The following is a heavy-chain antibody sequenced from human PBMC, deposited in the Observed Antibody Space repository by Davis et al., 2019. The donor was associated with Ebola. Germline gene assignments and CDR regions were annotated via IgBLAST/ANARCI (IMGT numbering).Heavy chain of an antibody. CDR1: GFTFSSHS. CDR2: ISSSSSYI. V-gene: IGHV3-21*01. D-gene: IGHD3-22*01. J-gene: IGHJ6*02. Sequence: GESLKIFRSASGFTFSSHSMNWVRQAPGKGPEWVSFISSSSSYIYYADSVKGRFTISRDNAKNSLYLQMNSLRAEDTAVYYCARGSGYYDSSGYYYYYYYGMDVWGQGTTVTVSS. CDR3: ARGSGYYDSSGYYYYYYYGMDV.